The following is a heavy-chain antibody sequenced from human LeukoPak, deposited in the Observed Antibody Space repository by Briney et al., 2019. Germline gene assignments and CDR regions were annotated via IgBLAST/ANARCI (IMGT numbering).Heavy chain of an antibody. CDR3: AREDCSSTSCYTDY. J-gene: IGHJ4*02. Sequence: GASVKVYCKASGYTFINYAISWLRQAPGQGLEWMGWISAFNGNTNYAHKFQDRITMTTDTSTRTAYMELRSLRSEDTAVYYCAREDCSSTSCYTDYWGQGTLVTVSS. CDR1: GYTFINYA. D-gene: IGHD2-2*02. CDR2: ISAFNGNT. V-gene: IGHV1-18*01.